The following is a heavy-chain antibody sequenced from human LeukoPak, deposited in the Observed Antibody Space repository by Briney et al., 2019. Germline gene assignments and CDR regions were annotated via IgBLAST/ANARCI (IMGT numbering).Heavy chain of an antibody. CDR3: AKSHYYDSSGYYLPFDY. CDR2: IFGSGDTT. CDR1: GFTISTYG. D-gene: IGHD3-22*01. Sequence: PGGSLRLSCTASGFTISTYGMNWVRQAPRKGLEWVSVIFGSGDTTYYADSVKGRFTISRDHSKNTLYLQMNSLRAEDTAFYYCAKSHYYDSSGYYLPFDYWGQGTLVTVSS. V-gene: IGHV3-23*01. J-gene: IGHJ4*02.